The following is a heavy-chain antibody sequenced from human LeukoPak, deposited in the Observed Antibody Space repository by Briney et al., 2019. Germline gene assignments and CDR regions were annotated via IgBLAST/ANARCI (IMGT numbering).Heavy chain of an antibody. V-gene: IGHV3-72*01. J-gene: IGHJ4*02. CDR2: IKNKANSYTT. CDR3: VDLVSTVDY. Sequence: GGSLRLSCAASGFSFSDYYMDWVRQAPGKGLELVGRIKNKANSYTTHYAESVRGRFTISRDDSKNSLYLQMNSLKTADTAVYSSVDLVSTVDYWGQGTLVTVSS. D-gene: IGHD4-17*01. CDR1: GFSFSDYY.